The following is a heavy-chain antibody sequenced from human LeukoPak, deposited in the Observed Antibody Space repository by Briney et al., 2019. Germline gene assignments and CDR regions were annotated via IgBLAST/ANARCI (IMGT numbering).Heavy chain of an antibody. CDR3: AKNVLTRYCSSTSCYGGDYGGS. CDR2: ISGSGGST. J-gene: IGHJ5*02. Sequence: GGPLRLSCAASGFTLSSHAMSGVRQAPGKGREWVSAISGSGGSTYYADSVKGRFTISRDNSKNTLYLQKNSLRAENTAVYYCAKNVLTRYCSSTSCYGGDYGGSWGQGTLVTVSS. D-gene: IGHD2-2*01. V-gene: IGHV3-23*01. CDR1: GFTLSSHA.